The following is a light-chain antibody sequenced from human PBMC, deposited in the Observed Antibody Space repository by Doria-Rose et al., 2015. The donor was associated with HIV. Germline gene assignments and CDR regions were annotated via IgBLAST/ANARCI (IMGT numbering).Light chain of an antibody. Sequence: PWYRATLSCRASQSVSSYLAWYQQKPGQAPRLLMYDASNRATGIPARFSGSGSGTDFTLTISSLEPEDFAVYYCQQRSNWRLTFGGGTKVEIK. CDR3: QQRSNWRLT. CDR2: DAS. CDR1: QSVSSY. V-gene: IGKV3-11*01. J-gene: IGKJ4*01.